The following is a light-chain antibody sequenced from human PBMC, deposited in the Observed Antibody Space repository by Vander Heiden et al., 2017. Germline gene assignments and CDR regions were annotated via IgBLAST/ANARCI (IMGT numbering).Light chain of an antibody. CDR1: QGISSY. Sequence: AIRMTQSPSSLSASTGDRVTITCRASQGISSYLAWYQQKPGKAPKLLIYAASTLQSGVPSRFSGSGSVTDFTLTISCLQFEDLATYYFQLDDTYPRTSGQGTKVELK. CDR2: AAS. J-gene: IGKJ1*01. CDR3: QLDDTYPRT. V-gene: IGKV1-8*01.